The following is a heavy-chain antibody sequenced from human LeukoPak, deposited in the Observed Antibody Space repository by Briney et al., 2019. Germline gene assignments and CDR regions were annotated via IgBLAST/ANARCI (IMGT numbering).Heavy chain of an antibody. V-gene: IGHV4-34*01. CDR3: ARVDYDFWSGYSYYFDY. CDR2: INHSGST. CDR1: GGSFSGYY. D-gene: IGHD3-3*01. J-gene: IGHJ4*02. Sequence: PSETLSLTCAVYGGSFSGYYWSWIRQPPGKGLEWIGEINHSGSTNCNPSLKSRVTISVDTSKNQFSLKLSSVTAADTAVYYCARVDYDFWSGYSYYFDYWGQGTLVTVSS.